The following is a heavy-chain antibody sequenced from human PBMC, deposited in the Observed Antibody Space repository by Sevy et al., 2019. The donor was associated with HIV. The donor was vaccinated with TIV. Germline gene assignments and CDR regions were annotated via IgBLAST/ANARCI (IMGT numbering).Heavy chain of an antibody. J-gene: IGHJ6*02. CDR2: IYSGGST. CDR3: ARVSAGYGSGLNYYYGMDV. D-gene: IGHD3-10*01. CDR1: GFTVSSNY. Sequence: GGSLRLSCAASGFTVSSNYMSWVRQAPGKGLEWVSVIYSGGSTHYADSVKGRFTISRDNSKNTLYLQMNSLRAEDTAVYYCARVSAGYGSGLNYYYGMDVWGQGTTVTVSS. V-gene: IGHV3-53*01.